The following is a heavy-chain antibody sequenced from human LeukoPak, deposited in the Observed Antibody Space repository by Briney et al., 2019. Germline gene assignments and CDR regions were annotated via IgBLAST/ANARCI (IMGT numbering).Heavy chain of an antibody. CDR2: MNPNSGNT. CDR1: GYTFTSYD. D-gene: IGHD6-13*01. V-gene: IGHV1-8*01. CDR3: ARELSSSWYGSDY. Sequence: ASVKVSCKASGYTFTSYDINWVRQATGQGLEWMGWMNPNSGNTGNAQKFQGRVTMTRNTSISTAYMELSSLRSEDTAVYYCARELSSSWYGSDYWGQGTLVTVSS. J-gene: IGHJ4*02.